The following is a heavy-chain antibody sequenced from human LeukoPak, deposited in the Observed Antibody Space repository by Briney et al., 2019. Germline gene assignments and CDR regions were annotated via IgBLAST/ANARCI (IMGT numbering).Heavy chain of an antibody. Sequence: ASVKVSCKASGYTFTGYYMHWVREAPGKGLEWMGLVDPEDGETIYAEKFQGRVTITADTSTDTAYMELSSLRSEDTAVYYCANLRGNLFDPWGQGTLVTVSS. J-gene: IGHJ5*02. CDR3: ANLRGNLFDP. CDR2: VDPEDGET. CDR1: GYTFTGYY. D-gene: IGHD1-14*01. V-gene: IGHV1-69-2*01.